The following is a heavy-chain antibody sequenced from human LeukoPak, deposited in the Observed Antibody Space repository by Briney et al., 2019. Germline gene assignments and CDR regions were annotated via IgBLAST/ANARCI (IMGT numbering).Heavy chain of an antibody. CDR2: IGTAGEI. J-gene: IGHJ2*01. V-gene: IGHV3-13*01. D-gene: IGHD6-13*01. CDR1: GFTFSSYD. CDR3: ARAAYSSTWYSRYFDL. Sequence: GSLRLSCAASGFTFSSYDIHWVRQATGKGLEWVSGIGTAGEIYYPGSVKGRFTISRENAKNSLYLQMNSLRAGDTAVYYCARAAYSSTWYSRYFDLWGRGTLVTVSS.